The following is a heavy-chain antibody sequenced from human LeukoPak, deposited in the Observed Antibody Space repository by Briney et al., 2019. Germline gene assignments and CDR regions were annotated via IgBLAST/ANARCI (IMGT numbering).Heavy chain of an antibody. CDR2: INPSGGST. D-gene: IGHD2-2*02. Sequence: ASVKVSCKASGYTFTSYYMHWVRQAPGEGLEWMGIINPSGGSTSYAQKFQGRVTMTRDMSTSKVYMELSSLRSEDTAVYYCARVAAEVVGVPGAIGFGWLRRDYYYMDVWGKGTTVTVSS. CDR1: GYTFTSYY. V-gene: IGHV1-46*01. CDR3: ARVAAEVVGVPGAIGFGWLRRDYYYMDV. J-gene: IGHJ6*03.